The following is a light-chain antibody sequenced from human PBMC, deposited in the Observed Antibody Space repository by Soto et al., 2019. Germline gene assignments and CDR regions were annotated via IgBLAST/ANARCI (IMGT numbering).Light chain of an antibody. CDR2: GVS. V-gene: IGKV3-20*01. Sequence: EIVLTQSPGTLSLSPGERATLSCRASQSVNTKYLAWYQQKPGQAPRLLISGVSSRATGIPDRFSGSGSGTDFILTISSLQSEDSAVYYCHQYNSWPRGTFGPGTKVEIK. CDR3: HQYNSWPRGT. J-gene: IGKJ3*01. CDR1: QSVNTKY.